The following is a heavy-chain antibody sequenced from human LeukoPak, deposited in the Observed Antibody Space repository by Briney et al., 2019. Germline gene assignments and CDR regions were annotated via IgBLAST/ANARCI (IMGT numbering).Heavy chain of an antibody. CDR3: AKAPGGWGNWFDP. D-gene: IGHD7-27*01. V-gene: IGHV3-48*01. CDR2: IRSSSRTI. Sequence: GGSLRLPCAASGFTFSSYSMNWVRQAPGKGLEWVSYIRSSSRTIYYADSVKGRFTISRDNAKNSLYLQMNSLRAEDTAVYYCAKAPGGWGNWFDPWGQGTLVTVSS. J-gene: IGHJ5*02. CDR1: GFTFSSYS.